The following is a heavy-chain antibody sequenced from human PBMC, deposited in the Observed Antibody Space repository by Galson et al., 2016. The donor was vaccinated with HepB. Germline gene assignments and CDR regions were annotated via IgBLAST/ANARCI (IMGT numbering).Heavy chain of an antibody. CDR3: MSYRDDYLRGGD. CDR2: IRSNTNTYAT. CDR1: GFTFSGSA. Sequence: SLRLSCAVSGFTFSGSAIHWVRQASVKGLEWVGRIRSNTNTYATAYGESGKGRFTISRDDSRNTAYLQMNSLKTEDTAVYYCMSYRDDYLRGGDWGQGTLVTVSS. J-gene: IGHJ4*02. V-gene: IGHV3-73*01. D-gene: IGHD5-12*01.